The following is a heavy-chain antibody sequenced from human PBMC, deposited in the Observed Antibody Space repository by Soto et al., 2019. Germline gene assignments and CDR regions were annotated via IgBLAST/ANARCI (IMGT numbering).Heavy chain of an antibody. CDR3: ARRGSGSYYDY. V-gene: IGHV3-23*01. CDR2: GSGSGGST. J-gene: IGHJ4*02. Sequence: EVQLLESGGGLVQPGGSLRLSCAASGFTFSSYAMRWVRQAPVKGLEWGSAGSGSGGSTYYADSVKGRFTITRDKSKNTLYLQMNSLRAEDTAVYYCARRGSGSYYDYWGQGTLVTVSS. CDR1: GFTFSSYA. D-gene: IGHD1-26*01.